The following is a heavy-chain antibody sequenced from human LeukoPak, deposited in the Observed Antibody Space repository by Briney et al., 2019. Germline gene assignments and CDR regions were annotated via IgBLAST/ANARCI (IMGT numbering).Heavy chain of an antibody. CDR2: INHSGST. Sequence: PSETPSLTCAVYGGSFSGYYWSWIRQPPGKGLEWIGEINHSGSTNYNPSLKSRVTISVDTSKNQFSPKLSSVTAADTAVYYCATPGIAVAGAEYYFDYWGQGTLVTVSS. CDR3: ATPGIAVAGAEYYFDY. V-gene: IGHV4-34*01. D-gene: IGHD6-19*01. CDR1: GGSFSGYY. J-gene: IGHJ4*02.